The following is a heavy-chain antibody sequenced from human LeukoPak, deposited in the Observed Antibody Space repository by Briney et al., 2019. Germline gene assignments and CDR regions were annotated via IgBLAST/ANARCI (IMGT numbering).Heavy chain of an antibody. CDR2: IDGGGGRT. CDR3: AKDFYDSSGSRYDY. D-gene: IGHD3-22*01. V-gene: IGHV3-23*01. J-gene: IGHJ4*02. Sequence: PSETLSLTCAVYGGSFSGYYWSWVRQAPGVGLEWVSAIDGGGGRTWHADSVRGRFTISRDNSKNTLFMQMNSLRAEDTAVYYCAKDFYDSSGSRYDYWGQGTLVTVSS. CDR1: GGSFSGYY.